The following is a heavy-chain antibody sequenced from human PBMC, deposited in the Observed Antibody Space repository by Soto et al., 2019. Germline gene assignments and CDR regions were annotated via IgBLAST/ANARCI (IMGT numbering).Heavy chain of an antibody. Sequence: EARLLESGGGLVQPGGSLRLSCAASGFTFSSYAMSWVRQAPGKGLEWVSAISGSSGDGTYYADSVKGRFTISRDNSKNTLELQMNSLRAEDTAVYYCAKDGAYSSSSLYYFDYWGQGTLVTVSS. D-gene: IGHD6-6*01. J-gene: IGHJ4*02. V-gene: IGHV3-23*01. CDR3: AKDGAYSSSSLYYFDY. CDR2: ISGSSGDGT. CDR1: GFTFSSYA.